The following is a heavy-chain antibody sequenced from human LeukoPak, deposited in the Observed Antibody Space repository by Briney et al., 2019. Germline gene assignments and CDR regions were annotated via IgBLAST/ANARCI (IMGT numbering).Heavy chain of an antibody. Sequence: SETLSLTCAVYGGSFSGYYWSWIRQPPGKGLEWIGEINHSGSTNYNPSLKSRVTISVDTSKNQFSLKLSSVTAADTAVYYCAREGHGFWSGYYTGRYFDLWGRGTLVTVSS. CDR3: AREGHGFWSGYYTGRYFDL. D-gene: IGHD3-3*01. V-gene: IGHV4-34*01. CDR1: GGSFSGYY. CDR2: INHSGST. J-gene: IGHJ2*01.